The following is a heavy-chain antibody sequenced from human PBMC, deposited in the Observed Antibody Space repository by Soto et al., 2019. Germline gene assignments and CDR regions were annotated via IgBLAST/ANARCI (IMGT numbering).Heavy chain of an antibody. J-gene: IGHJ6*02. Sequence: EVQLVESGGGLVQPGGSLRLSCEASGFTFRNYDMHWVLQGTGKGLEWVSGISAAGDPDYADSVEGRFTISTENAQNSFFLQMNSLRVGDTAVYYCARTDRDFYGLDVWGQGTTVIVSS. CDR1: GFTFRNYD. V-gene: IGHV3-13*05. CDR3: ARTDRDFYGLDV. CDR2: ISAAGDP.